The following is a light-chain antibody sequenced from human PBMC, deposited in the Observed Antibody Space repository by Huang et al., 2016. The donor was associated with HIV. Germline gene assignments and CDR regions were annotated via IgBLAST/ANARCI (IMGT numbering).Light chain of an antibody. J-gene: IGKJ5*01. CDR2: DTS. Sequence: EIVLTQSPATLSLSPGDRASLSCRAIQSLSLNFAWYQQKPGQAPRLLIYDTSNRATGITARFSGSGSGTDFTLTISNLEPEDSAVYYCQQRSNSITFGQGTRLEIK. CDR3: QQRSNSIT. V-gene: IGKV3-11*01. CDR1: QSLSLN.